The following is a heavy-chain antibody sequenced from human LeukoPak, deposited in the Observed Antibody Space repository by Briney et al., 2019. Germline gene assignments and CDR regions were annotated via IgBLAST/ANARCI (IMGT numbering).Heavy chain of an antibody. J-gene: IGHJ4*02. D-gene: IGHD6-19*01. CDR2: ISSSSSYI. Sequence: GGSLRLSCAASRFTFSSYSMNWVRQAPGKGLEWVSSISSSSSYIYYADSVKGRFTISRDNSKNTLNLQMNSLRPDDTAVYYCARGVRIAVAGYIDYWGQGTLVTVSS. V-gene: IGHV3-21*01. CDR3: ARGVRIAVAGYIDY. CDR1: RFTFSSYS.